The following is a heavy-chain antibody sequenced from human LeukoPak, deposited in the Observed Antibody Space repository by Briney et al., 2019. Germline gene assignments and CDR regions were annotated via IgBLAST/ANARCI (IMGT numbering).Heavy chain of an antibody. Sequence: GASVKVSCKASGYTFTSYGISWVRQAPGQGLEWMGWISAYNGNTNYAQKLQGRVTMTTDTPTSTAYMELMSLRSDDTAVYYCARDVNSVWFGEARFDPWGQGTLVTVSS. D-gene: IGHD3-10*01. V-gene: IGHV1-18*04. J-gene: IGHJ5*02. CDR2: ISAYNGNT. CDR1: GYTFTSYG. CDR3: ARDVNSVWFGEARFDP.